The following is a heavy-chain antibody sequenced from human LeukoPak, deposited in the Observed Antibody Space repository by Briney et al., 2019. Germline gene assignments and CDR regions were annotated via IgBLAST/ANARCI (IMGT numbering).Heavy chain of an antibody. J-gene: IGHJ4*02. CDR2: IYSGGST. CDR3: AKDQGYYDSSGNFDY. Sequence: GGSLRLSCAASGFTVSSNYMSWVRQAPGKGLEWVSVIYSGGSTYYADSVKGRFTISRDNSKNTLFLQMNSLRAEDTAVYYCAKDQGYYDSSGNFDYWGQGTLVTVSS. CDR1: GFTVSSNY. V-gene: IGHV3-53*05. D-gene: IGHD3-22*01.